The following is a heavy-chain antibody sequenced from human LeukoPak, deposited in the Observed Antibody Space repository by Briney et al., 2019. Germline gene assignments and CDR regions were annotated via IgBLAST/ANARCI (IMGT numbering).Heavy chain of an antibody. CDR1: GGSISTYY. CDR2: IYYSGST. V-gene: IGHV4-59*01. CDR3: ARGRIAAAGNCEH. Sequence: PSETLSLTCTVSGGSISTYYWSWIRQPPGKGLEWIGYIYYSGSTNYNPSLKSRVTMSVDTSKNQFSLKLNSLTAADTAVYYCARGRIAAAGNCEHWGQGTLVTVSS. J-gene: IGHJ4*02. D-gene: IGHD6-13*01.